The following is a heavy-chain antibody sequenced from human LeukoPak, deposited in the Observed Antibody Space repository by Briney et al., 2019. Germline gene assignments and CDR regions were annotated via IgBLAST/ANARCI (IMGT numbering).Heavy chain of an antibody. CDR1: GGTFSSYA. CDR3: AREDYYDSSGYYPFDY. CDR2: IIPILGIA. J-gene: IGHJ4*02. D-gene: IGHD3-22*01. Sequence: ASVKVSCKASGGTFSSYAISWVRQAPGQGLEWMGRIIPILGIANYAQKFQGRVTITADKSTSTAYMELSSLRSEDTAVYYCAREDYYDSSGYYPFDYWGQGTLVTVSS. V-gene: IGHV1-69*04.